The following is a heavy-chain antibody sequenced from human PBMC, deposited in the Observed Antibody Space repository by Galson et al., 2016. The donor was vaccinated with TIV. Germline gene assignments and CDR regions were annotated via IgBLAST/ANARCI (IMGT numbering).Heavy chain of an antibody. CDR2: IYYTGST. Sequence: LTCTVSGGSINSDLYYWAWIRQPPGKGLEWIATIYYTGSTYYNPSLKSRVSISMDTPKNQFSLKLSSVTAADTAVYYCARRTHYDSSGYSDAFVIWGQGTMVPVSS. J-gene: IGHJ3*02. CDR1: GGSINSDLYY. D-gene: IGHD3-22*01. CDR3: ARRTHYDSSGYSDAFVI. V-gene: IGHV4-39*01.